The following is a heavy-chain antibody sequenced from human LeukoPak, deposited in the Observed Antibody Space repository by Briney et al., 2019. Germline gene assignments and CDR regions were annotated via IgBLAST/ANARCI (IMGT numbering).Heavy chain of an antibody. D-gene: IGHD3-10*01. Sequence: PSETLSLTCAVYGGAFSDHYWSWIRQPPGKGLEWIGEINHSGSTNYSPSLKSRVTISVDTSKNQFSLKLSSVTAADTAVYYCARRKITMVRGVIPEAFDIWGQGTMVTVSS. CDR3: ARRKITMVRGVIPEAFDI. CDR2: INHSGST. CDR1: GGAFSDHY. V-gene: IGHV4-34*01. J-gene: IGHJ3*02.